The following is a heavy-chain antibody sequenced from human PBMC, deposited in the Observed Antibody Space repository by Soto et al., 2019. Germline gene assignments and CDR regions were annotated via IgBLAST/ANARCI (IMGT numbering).Heavy chain of an antibody. D-gene: IGHD3-22*01. Sequence: SGPTLVNPTQTLTLTCTFSGFSLSTSGVGVGWIRQPPGKALEWLALIYRNDDKRYSPSLKSRLTITKDTSKNQVVLTMTNMDPVDTATYYCAHSSPTSYYYDSSGYQASYWGQGTLVTVSS. V-gene: IGHV2-5*01. J-gene: IGHJ4*02. CDR1: GFSLSTSGVG. CDR2: IYRNDDK. CDR3: AHSSPTSYYYDSSGYQASY.